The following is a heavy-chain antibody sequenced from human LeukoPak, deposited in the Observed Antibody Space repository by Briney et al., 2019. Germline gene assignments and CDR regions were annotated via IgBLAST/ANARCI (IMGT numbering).Heavy chain of an antibody. CDR1: GFTFSSYA. CDR3: ARDSASGWYHDY. D-gene: IGHD6-19*01. J-gene: IGHJ4*02. V-gene: IGHV3-23*01. Sequence: GGSLRLSCAASGFTFSSYAMSWVRQAPGKGLEWVSAISGSGGSTYYADSVKGRFTISRDDSKNTLYLQMNSLRAEDTAVYFCARDSASGWYHDYWGQGTLVTVSS. CDR2: ISGSGGST.